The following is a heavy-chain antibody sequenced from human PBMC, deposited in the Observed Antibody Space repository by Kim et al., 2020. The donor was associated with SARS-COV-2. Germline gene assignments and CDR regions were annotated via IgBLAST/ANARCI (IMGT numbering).Heavy chain of an antibody. Sequence: GGSLRLSCAASGFTFSSYGMHWVRQAPGKGLEWVAVISYDGSNKYYADSVKGRFTISRDNSKNTLYLQMNSLRAEDTAVYYCAKPGPRERGFGELFASPLDYWGQGTLVTVSS. V-gene: IGHV3-30*18. CDR2: ISYDGSNK. J-gene: IGHJ4*02. CDR1: GFTFSSYG. CDR3: AKPGPRERGFGELFASPLDY. D-gene: IGHD3-10*01.